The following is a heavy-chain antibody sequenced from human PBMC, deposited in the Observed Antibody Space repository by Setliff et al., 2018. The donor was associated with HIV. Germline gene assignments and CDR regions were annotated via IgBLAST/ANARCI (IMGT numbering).Heavy chain of an antibody. CDR2: IIPIFGTV. Sequence: GASVKVSCKTFGYYPSIDYMHWVRQAPGQGLEWMGGIIPIFGTVNYAQKFQGRVTITTDTSASTAYMELNSLSSEDTAVYYCARHQAPYYGSSGYNPNWYFDLWGRGTLVTVSS. CDR3: ARHQAPYYGSSGYNPNWYFDL. D-gene: IGHD3-22*01. CDR1: GYYPSIDY. J-gene: IGHJ2*01. V-gene: IGHV1-69*05.